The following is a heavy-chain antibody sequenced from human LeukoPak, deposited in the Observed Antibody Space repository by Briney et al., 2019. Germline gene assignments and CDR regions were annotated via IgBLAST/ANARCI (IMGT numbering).Heavy chain of an antibody. D-gene: IGHD6-19*01. CDR3: ARGEQWLYGMDV. Sequence: SETLSLTCAVYGGSFSDCYWSWIRQPPGKGLEWIGEINHSGSTNYNPSLKSRVTISVDTSKNQFSLKLSSVTAADTAVYYCARGEQWLYGMDVWGQGTTVTVSS. J-gene: IGHJ6*02. CDR2: INHSGST. CDR1: GGSFSDCY. V-gene: IGHV4-34*01.